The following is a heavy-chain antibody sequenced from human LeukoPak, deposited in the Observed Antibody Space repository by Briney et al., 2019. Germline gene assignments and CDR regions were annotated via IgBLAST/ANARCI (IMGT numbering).Heavy chain of an antibody. CDR2: IYTSGTT. V-gene: IGHV4-61*02. J-gene: IGHJ4*02. CDR1: GGSISSGNYY. CDR3: ARVRSSTACYFDY. Sequence: SQTLSLTCTVSGGSISSGNYYWSWIRQSAGKGLEWIGRIYTSGTTNYSPSLKSRVTISVDTSKNQFSLNLSSVTAADTAVYYCARVRSSTACYFDYWGQGTLVTVSS. D-gene: IGHD2-2*01.